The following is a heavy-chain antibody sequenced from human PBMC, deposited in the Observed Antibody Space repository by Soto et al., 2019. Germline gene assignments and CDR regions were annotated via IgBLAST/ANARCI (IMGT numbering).Heavy chain of an antibody. J-gene: IGHJ6*03. Sequence: GGSLRLSCAASGFTFSSYWMSWVRHAPGKGLEWVANIKQDESETYYVDSVKGRFTISRDNAKNSLYLQMISLRAEDTAVYYCARAGIGYCSTTNCLNYFYYMDVWGKGTTVTVSS. CDR1: GFTFSSYW. D-gene: IGHD2-2*03. CDR3: ARAGIGYCSTTNCLNYFYYMDV. V-gene: IGHV3-7*01. CDR2: IKQDESET.